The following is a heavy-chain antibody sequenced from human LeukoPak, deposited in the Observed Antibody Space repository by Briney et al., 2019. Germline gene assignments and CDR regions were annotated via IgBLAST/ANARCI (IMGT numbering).Heavy chain of an antibody. J-gene: IGHJ4*02. V-gene: IGHV3-23*01. Sequence: GGSLRLSCVASGFPFSSYAMGWVRQAPGKGLEWVSGISGSGGTTYYTDSVKGRFTISRDNSKNTLYLQVNSLRAEDTAVYYSAKDLHGEVPVYFDCWGQGSLVTVSS. D-gene: IGHD3-3*01. CDR2: ISGSGGTT. CDR1: GFPFSSYA. CDR3: AKDLHGEVPVYFDC.